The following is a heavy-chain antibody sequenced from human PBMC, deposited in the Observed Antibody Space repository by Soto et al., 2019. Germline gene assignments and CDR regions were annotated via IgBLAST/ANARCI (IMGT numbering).Heavy chain of an antibody. Sequence: ASVKVSCKASGYTFTSYDINWLRQATGQGLEWMGWMNPNSGNTGYAQKFQGRVTMTRNTSISTAYMELSSLRSEDTAVYYCARGRIAVAGTFFRYYGMDVWGQGTTVTVSS. V-gene: IGHV1-8*01. J-gene: IGHJ6*02. D-gene: IGHD6-19*01. CDR2: MNPNSGNT. CDR1: GYTFTSYD. CDR3: ARGRIAVAGTFFRYYGMDV.